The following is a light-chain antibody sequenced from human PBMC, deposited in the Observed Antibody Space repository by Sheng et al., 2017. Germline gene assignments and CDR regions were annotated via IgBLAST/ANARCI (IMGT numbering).Light chain of an antibody. Sequence: SSELTQDPAVSVALGQTVRITCQGDSLRSYYASWYQQKPGQAPVLVXYGKNNRPSGIPDRFSGSSSGNTASLTITGAHAEDEADYYCNSRDSSGNVVFGGGTKLTVL. CDR3: NSRDSSGNVV. CDR2: GKN. CDR1: SLRSYY. J-gene: IGLJ2*01. V-gene: IGLV3-19*01.